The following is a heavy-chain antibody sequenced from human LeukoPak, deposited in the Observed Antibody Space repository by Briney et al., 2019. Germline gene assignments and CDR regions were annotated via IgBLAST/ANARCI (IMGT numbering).Heavy chain of an antibody. D-gene: IGHD3-3*01. Sequence: GGSLRLSRAASGFTFSSYAMSWVRQAPGKGLEWVSAISGSGGSTYYADSVKGRFTISRDNSKNTLYLQMNSLRAEDTAIYYCAKPQSRDLPHFDYWGQGTLVTVSS. J-gene: IGHJ4*02. V-gene: IGHV3-23*01. CDR1: GFTFSSYA. CDR2: ISGSGGST. CDR3: AKPQSRDLPHFDY.